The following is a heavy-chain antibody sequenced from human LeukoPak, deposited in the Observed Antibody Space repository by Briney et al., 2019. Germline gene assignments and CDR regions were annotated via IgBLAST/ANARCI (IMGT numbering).Heavy chain of an antibody. V-gene: IGHV4-39*07. Sequence: SSETLSLTCTVSGGSISSSSYYWGWIRQPPGKGLEWIGSIYYSGSTYYNPSLKSRVTISVDTSKNQFSLKLSSVTAADTAVYYCAFRSRYSSSWGGYMDVWGKGTTVTVSS. D-gene: IGHD6-13*01. J-gene: IGHJ6*03. CDR3: AFRSRYSSSWGGYMDV. CDR2: IYYSGST. CDR1: GGSISSSSYY.